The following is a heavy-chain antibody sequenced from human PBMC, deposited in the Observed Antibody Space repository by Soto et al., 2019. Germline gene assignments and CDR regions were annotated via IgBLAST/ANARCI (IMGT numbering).Heavy chain of an antibody. D-gene: IGHD1-26*01. CDR2: IVVGSGNT. V-gene: IGHV1-58*01. J-gene: IGHJ6*02. CDR1: GFTFTSSA. Sequence: GASVKVSCKASGFTFTSSAVQWVRQARGQRLEWIGWIVVGSGNTNYAQKFQERVTITRDMSTSTAYMELSSLRSEDTAVYYCAAVGEVGANRLYYYYGMDVWGQGTTVTVSS. CDR3: AAVGEVGANRLYYYYGMDV.